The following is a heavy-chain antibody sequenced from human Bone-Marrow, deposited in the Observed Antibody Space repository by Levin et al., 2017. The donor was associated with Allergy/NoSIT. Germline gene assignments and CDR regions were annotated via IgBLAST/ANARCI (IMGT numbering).Heavy chain of an antibody. V-gene: IGHV3-23*01. CDR2: IYGGGGEI. CDR1: GFTFSNYA. J-gene: IGHJ4*02. D-gene: IGHD1-26*01. CDR3: AKDFQSGTAGSTFFDY. Sequence: PGGSLRLSCAASGFTFSNYAMSWVRQAPGKGLEWVSGIYGGGGEIYYADSVKGRFTVSRDDSQNTLNLQMSSLRAEDTAVYYCAKDFQSGTAGSTFFDYWGPGTLVTVSS.